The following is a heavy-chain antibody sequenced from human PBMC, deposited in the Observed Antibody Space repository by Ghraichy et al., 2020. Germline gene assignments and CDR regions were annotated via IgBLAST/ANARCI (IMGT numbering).Heavy chain of an antibody. D-gene: IGHD5-18*01. J-gene: IGHJ4*02. V-gene: IGHV3-74*01. CDR3: ARVGVETSMVLDY. CDR2: INSDGSRT. CDR1: GFTLSNYW. Sequence: GGSLRLSCAASGFTLSNYWMHWVRQAPGKGLVWVSRINSDGSRTNYADSVKGRFTISRDNAKSTVYLQMDSLRADDTAVYYCARVGVETSMVLDYWGQGTLVTVSS.